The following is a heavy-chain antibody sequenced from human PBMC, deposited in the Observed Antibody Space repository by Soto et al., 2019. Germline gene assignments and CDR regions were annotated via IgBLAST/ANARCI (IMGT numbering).Heavy chain of an antibody. D-gene: IGHD3-10*01. J-gene: IGHJ4*02. CDR1: GGSISSGGYY. Sequence: SETLSLTCTVSGGSISSGGYYWSWIRQHPGKGLEWIGYIYYSGSTYYNPSLKSRVTISVDTSKNQFSLKLSSVTAADTAVYYCARAIGNGSGSYYNGAYYFDYWGQGTLVTVS. CDR3: ARAIGNGSGSYYNGAYYFDY. CDR2: IYYSGST. V-gene: IGHV4-31*03.